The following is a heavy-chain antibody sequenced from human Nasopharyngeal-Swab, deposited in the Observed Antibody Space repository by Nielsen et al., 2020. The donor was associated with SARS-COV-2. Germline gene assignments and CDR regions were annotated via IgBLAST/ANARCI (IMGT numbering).Heavy chain of an antibody. D-gene: IGHD3-3*01. Sequence: LETLSLTCAVSGGIFRDYYWTWIRQPPGKGLEWIGEINHSGSTNYNPSLKGRVTTSVDTSKNQFSLKLSSVTAADTAVYYCARLGYYDFWSGYYTYFYGLDVWGQGTTVTVSS. V-gene: IGHV4-34*01. CDR2: INHSGST. CDR1: GGIFRDYY. J-gene: IGHJ6*02. CDR3: ARLGYYDFWSGYYTYFYGLDV.